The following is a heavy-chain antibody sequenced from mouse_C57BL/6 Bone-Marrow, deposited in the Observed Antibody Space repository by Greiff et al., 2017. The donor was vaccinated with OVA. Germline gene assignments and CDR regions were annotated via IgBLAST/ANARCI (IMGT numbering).Heavy chain of an antibody. CDR1: GYTFTDYY. J-gene: IGHJ2*01. CDR3: ARVGVVPFDY. D-gene: IGHD1-1*02. V-gene: IGHV1-76*01. CDR2: IYPGSGNT. Sequence: QVQLQQSGAELVRPGASVKLSCKASGYTFTDYYINWVKQRPGQGLEWIARIYPGSGNTYYNEKFKGKATLTAEKSSSTAYMQLSSLTSEDSAVYFCARVGVVPFDYWGQGTTLTVSS.